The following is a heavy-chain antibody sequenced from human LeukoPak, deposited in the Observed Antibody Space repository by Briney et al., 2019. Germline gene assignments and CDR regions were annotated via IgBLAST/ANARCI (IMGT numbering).Heavy chain of an antibody. CDR3: ARDARYYYDSSGRFDY. Sequence: GASVKVSCKASGGTFSSYAISWVRQAPGQGLEWMGRIIPIFGTANYAQKFQGRVTTTADESTSTAYMELSSLRSEDTAVYYCARDARYYYDSSGRFDYWGQGTLVTVSS. CDR1: GGTFSSYA. J-gene: IGHJ4*02. D-gene: IGHD3-22*01. CDR2: IIPIFGTA. V-gene: IGHV1-69*13.